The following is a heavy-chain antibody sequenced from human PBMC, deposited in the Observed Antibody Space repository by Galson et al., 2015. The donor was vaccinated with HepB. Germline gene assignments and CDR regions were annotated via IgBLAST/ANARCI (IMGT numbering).Heavy chain of an antibody. D-gene: IGHD3-3*01. J-gene: IGHJ2*01. CDR3: ARDSGQEWLSQPRYFEL. CDR1: GFTVSSNY. Sequence: SLRLSCAASGFTVSSNYMSWVRQAPGKGLEWVANIKQDGSEKYYVDSVKGRFTISRDNAKNSLYLQMNSLRAEDTAVYYCARDSGQEWLSQPRYFELWGRGTLVTVSS. CDR2: IKQDGSEK. V-gene: IGHV3-7*01.